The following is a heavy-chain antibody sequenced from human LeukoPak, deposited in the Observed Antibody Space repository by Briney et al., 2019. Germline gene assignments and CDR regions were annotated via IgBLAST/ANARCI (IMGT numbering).Heavy chain of an antibody. Sequence: GGSLRLSCAASGFTFSSYSMNWVRQAPGKGLEWVSSISSSSSYIYYADSVKGRFTISRDNAKNSLSLQMNSLRAEDTAVYYCARGVPLYYYYMDVWGKGTTVTVSS. J-gene: IGHJ6*03. CDR3: ARGVPLYYYYMDV. CDR1: GFTFSSYS. CDR2: ISSSSSYI. V-gene: IGHV3-21*01. D-gene: IGHD5/OR15-5a*01.